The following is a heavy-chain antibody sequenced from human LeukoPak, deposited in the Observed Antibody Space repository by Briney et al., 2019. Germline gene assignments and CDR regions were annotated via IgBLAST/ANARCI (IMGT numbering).Heavy chain of an antibody. J-gene: IGHJ3*02. D-gene: IGHD2-15*01. CDR3: ARRAVVAPAFDI. Sequence: GASVKVSCKASGYTFTSYGISWVRPAPGQGLEWMGWICAYNGNTNYAQKLQGRVTMTTDTSTSTAYMELRSLRSDDTAVYYCARRAVVAPAFDIWGQGTMVTVSS. CDR2: ICAYNGNT. CDR1: GYTFTSYG. V-gene: IGHV1-18*01.